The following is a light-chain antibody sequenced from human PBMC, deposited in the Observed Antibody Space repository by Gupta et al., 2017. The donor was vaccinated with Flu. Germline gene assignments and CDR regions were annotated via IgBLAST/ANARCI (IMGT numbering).Light chain of an antibody. CDR1: QTIGGH. V-gene: IGKV3D-15*01. Sequence: EIVMTQSPDTLSVSPGERVTISCTASQTIGGHLEWYQQRRGRTPRLIVFDASIRASGIPSRFSGSGSGTEFTLTSDRRQSEDFAVYYGQHDHCRWAFGQGTKVEIK. CDR2: DAS. J-gene: IGKJ1*01. CDR3: QHDHCRWA.